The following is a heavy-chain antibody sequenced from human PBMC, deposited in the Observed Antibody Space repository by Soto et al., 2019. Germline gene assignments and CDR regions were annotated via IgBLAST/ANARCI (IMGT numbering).Heavy chain of an antibody. CDR2: INPSGGST. Sequence: ASVKVSCKASGYTFTSYYMHWVRQAPGQGLEWMGIINPSGGSTSYAQKFQGRVTMTRDTSTSTVYMELSSLRSEDTAVYYCARDLFLRTVVGATNPDDYYYYGMDVWGQGTTVTGSS. D-gene: IGHD1-26*01. V-gene: IGHV1-46*01. J-gene: IGHJ6*02. CDR1: GYTFTSYY. CDR3: ARDLFLRTVVGATNPDDYYYYGMDV.